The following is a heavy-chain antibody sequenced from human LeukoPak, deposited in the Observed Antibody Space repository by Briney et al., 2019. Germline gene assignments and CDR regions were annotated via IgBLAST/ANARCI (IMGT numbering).Heavy chain of an antibody. CDR2: IQYDGSNE. Sequence: GGSLRLSCAASGFTFSSYGMHWVRQAPGKGLEWVAYIQYDGSNEQYADSVKGRFSISRDSSKNILYLQLNSLSAEDTAVYYCAKDRCSNGIGCYYYYMDVWGKGTTVTISS. D-gene: IGHD2-8*01. V-gene: IGHV3-30*02. J-gene: IGHJ6*03. CDR3: AKDRCSNGIGCYYYYMDV. CDR1: GFTFSSYG.